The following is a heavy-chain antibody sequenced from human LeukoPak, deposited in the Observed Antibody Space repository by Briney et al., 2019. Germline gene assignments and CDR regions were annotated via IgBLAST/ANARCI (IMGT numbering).Heavy chain of an antibody. CDR1: GGSFSGYY. CDR3: ARIRTTRDFDY. Sequence: SETLSLTCAVYGGSFSGYYWSWIRQPPGKGLGWIGEINHSGSTNYNPSLKSRVTISVDTSKNQFSLKLSSVTAADTAVYYCARIRTTRDFDYWGQGTLVTVSS. D-gene: IGHD1-7*01. J-gene: IGHJ4*02. CDR2: INHSGST. V-gene: IGHV4-34*01.